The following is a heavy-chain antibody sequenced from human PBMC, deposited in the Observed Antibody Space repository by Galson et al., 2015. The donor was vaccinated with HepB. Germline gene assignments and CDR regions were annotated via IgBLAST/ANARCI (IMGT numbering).Heavy chain of an antibody. CDR2: IRRQEYGGTA. V-gene: IGHV3-49*03. CDR1: GFWFGDSG. J-gene: IGHJ4*02. CDR3: SRVQGMSVAVAGTDY. Sequence: LIISGEGSGFWFGDSGMSLCRQSPGEGLEWVGFIRRQEYGGTAEYAVAVICRINIYRDDSKNIADLQMNGLKTEDTATYYCSRVQGMSVAVAGTDYWGQGSLVTVSS. D-gene: IGHD6-19*01.